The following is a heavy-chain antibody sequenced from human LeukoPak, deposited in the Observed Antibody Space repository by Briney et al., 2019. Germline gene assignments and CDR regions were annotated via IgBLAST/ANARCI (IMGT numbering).Heavy chain of an antibody. CDR1: GGSISSSSYY. Sequence: PSETLSLTCTVSGGSISSSSYYWGWIRQPPGKGLEWIGSIYYSGSTYYNPSLKSRVTISVDTSKNQFSLKLGSVTAADTAVYYCARHFTAYYDFWSGYDAFDIWGQGTMVTVSS. J-gene: IGHJ3*02. CDR2: IYYSGST. CDR3: ARHFTAYYDFWSGYDAFDI. V-gene: IGHV4-39*01. D-gene: IGHD3-3*01.